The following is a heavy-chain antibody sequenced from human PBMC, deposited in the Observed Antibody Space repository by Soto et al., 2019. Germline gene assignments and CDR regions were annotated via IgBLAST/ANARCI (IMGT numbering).Heavy chain of an antibody. Sequence: PSETLSLTCTVSGGSISSYYWSWIRQPPGKGLVWIGYIYYSGSTNYNPSLKSRVTISVDTSKNQFSLKLSSVTAADTAVYYCARGFHSSGWPGYNWFDPWGQGTLVTVSS. D-gene: IGHD6-19*01. V-gene: IGHV4-59*01. J-gene: IGHJ5*02. CDR1: GGSISSYY. CDR2: IYYSGST. CDR3: ARGFHSSGWPGYNWFDP.